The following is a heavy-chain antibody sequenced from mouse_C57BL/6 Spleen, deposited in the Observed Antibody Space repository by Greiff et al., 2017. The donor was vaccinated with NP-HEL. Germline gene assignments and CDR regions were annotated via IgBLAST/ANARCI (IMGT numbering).Heavy chain of an antibody. J-gene: IGHJ4*01. CDR3: ARPLTGTDYAMDY. V-gene: IGHV2-6*03. Sequence: VQLKESGPGLVAPSQSLSITCTVSGFSLTSYGVHWVRQPPGKGLEWLVVIWSDGSTTYNSALKSRLSISKDNSKSQVFLKMNSLQTDDTAMYYCARPLTGTDYAMDYWGQGTSVTVSS. CDR1: GFSLTSYG. CDR2: IWSDGST. D-gene: IGHD4-1*01.